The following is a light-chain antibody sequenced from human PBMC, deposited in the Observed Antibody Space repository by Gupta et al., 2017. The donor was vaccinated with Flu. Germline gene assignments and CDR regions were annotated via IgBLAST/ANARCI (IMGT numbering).Light chain of an antibody. CDR2: RNN. V-gene: IGLV1-47*01. CDR3: ATWDDSLSGGV. CDR1: RSNIGSNF. Sequence: QSVLIQPPSASGTPGQTVTISCSGSRSNIGSNFVYWYQQFPGTAPKLLISRNNQRPSGVPDRLSGSKSGTSGSLTISGLRSEDEADYYCATWDDSLSGGVFGGGTKVTVL. J-gene: IGLJ3*02.